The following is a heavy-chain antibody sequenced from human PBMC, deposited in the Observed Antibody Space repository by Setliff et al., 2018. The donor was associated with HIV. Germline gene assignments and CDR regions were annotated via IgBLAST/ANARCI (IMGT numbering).Heavy chain of an antibody. V-gene: IGHV3-7*01. J-gene: IGHJ6*02. Sequence: GGSLRLSCIASGFTFRNYWMSWVRQAPGKGLEWVANIKQDGTEKYYVDSVKGRFTISRDNAKNSLYLQMNSLGAEDTAIYYCARKLRPGHGVDVWGQGTTVTVSS. CDR3: ARKLRPGHGVDV. CDR1: GFTFRNYW. D-gene: IGHD3-10*01. CDR2: IKQDGTEK.